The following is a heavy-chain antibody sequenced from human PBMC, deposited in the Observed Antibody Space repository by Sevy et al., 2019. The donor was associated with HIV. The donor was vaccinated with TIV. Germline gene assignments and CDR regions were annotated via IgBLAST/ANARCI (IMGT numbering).Heavy chain of an antibody. D-gene: IGHD6-13*01. CDR3: TTGEDVYSSSWHPHYSYGMDV. Sequence: GGSLRLSCAASGFTFSNTWMNWVRQAPGKGLEWVGRIKSKTDDGTTDYAAPVKGRFTISRDVSKNTVYLQMNRLKTEDTAGYYCTTGEDVYSSSWHPHYSYGMDVWGQGTTVTVSS. J-gene: IGHJ6*02. V-gene: IGHV3-15*07. CDR1: GFTFSNTW. CDR2: IKSKTDDGTT.